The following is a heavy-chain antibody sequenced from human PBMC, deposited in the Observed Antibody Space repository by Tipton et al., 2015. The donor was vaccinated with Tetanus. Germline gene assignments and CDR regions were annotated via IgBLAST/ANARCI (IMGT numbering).Heavy chain of an antibody. D-gene: IGHD2-21*02. CDR2: IYNTGNA. Sequence: TLSLTCTVSGGSISSTNYYWGWIRQPPGKGLEWIGSIYNTGNAYYNPALTSRVTMSVDTSKIQFSLKLSSVTAADTAVYYCARDRGVTSPFGSYYYGMDVWGQGTTVTVSS. CDR1: GGSISSTNYY. CDR3: ARDRGVTSPFGSYYYGMDV. J-gene: IGHJ6*02. V-gene: IGHV4-39*07.